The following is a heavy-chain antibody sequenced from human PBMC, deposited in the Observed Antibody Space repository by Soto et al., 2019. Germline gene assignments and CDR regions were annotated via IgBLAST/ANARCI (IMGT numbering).Heavy chain of an antibody. CDR2: IKQDGSEK. CDR1: GFTFSNYW. J-gene: IGHJ4*02. CDR3: ARVGDSWSGLDY. V-gene: IGHV3-7*01. Sequence: EVQLVESGGDLVQPGGSLRLSCAASGFTFSNYWMSWVRQAPGKGLDWVANIKQDGSEKYYGGSVRGRFTISRDNAKNSLYLQMNSLRAEDTAVYYCARVGDSWSGLDYWGQGTLVTVSS. D-gene: IGHD3-3*01.